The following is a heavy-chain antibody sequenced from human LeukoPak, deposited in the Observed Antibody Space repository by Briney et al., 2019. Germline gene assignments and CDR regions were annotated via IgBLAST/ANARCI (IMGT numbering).Heavy chain of an antibody. V-gene: IGHV3-48*03. CDR2: ISSSGSTI. CDR1: GFTFSSYE. J-gene: IGHJ4*02. Sequence: PGGSLRLSCAASGFTFSSYEMNWVRQAPGKGLEWASYISSSGSTIYYADSVKGRFTISRDNAKNSLYLQMNSLRAEDTAVYYCARGPVVVVAAEYYFDYWGQGTLVTVSS. CDR3: ARGPVVVVAAEYYFDY. D-gene: IGHD2-15*01.